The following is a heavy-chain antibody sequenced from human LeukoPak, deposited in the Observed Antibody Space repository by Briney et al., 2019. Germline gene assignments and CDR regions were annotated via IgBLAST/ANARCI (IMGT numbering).Heavy chain of an antibody. Sequence: SETLSLTCAVYGGSFSGYYWSWIRQPPGKGLEWIGEINHSGSTNYNPSLKSRVTISVDTSKNQFSLKLSSVTAADTAVYYCARDTPGASNSWYGNWDYYYYMDVWGKGTTVTISS. CDR1: GGSFSGYY. CDR3: ARDTPGASNSWYGNWDYYYYMDV. V-gene: IGHV4-34*01. CDR2: INHSGST. J-gene: IGHJ6*03. D-gene: IGHD6-13*01.